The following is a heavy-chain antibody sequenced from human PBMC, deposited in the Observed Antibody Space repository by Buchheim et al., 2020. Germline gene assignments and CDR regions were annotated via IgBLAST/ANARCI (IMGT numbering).Heavy chain of an antibody. D-gene: IGHD3-9*01. V-gene: IGHV3-48*03. CDR2: ISSGGHTI. J-gene: IGHJ5*02. CDR3: AKLPDYDILTGYYWFDP. Sequence: EVQLVESGGGLVQPGGSLRLSCAASGFSFNSYDMNWVRQTPGKGLEWVSYISSGGHTIFYADSVRGRFTISRDNAKNSLYLQMNTLRAEDTAVYYCAKLPDYDILTGYYWFDPWGQGTL. CDR1: GFSFNSYD.